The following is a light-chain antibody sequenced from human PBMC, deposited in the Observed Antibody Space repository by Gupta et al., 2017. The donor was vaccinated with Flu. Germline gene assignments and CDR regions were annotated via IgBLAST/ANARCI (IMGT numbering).Light chain of an antibody. CDR2: AGS. J-gene: IGKJ1*01. V-gene: IGKV1-9*01. CDR1: QVVYSY. CDR3: RQGNSYPRS. Sequence: PSVTSASVGDRVSNTCRASQVVYSYLVSYQQKPGTAPKLLIYAGSTYQTAVPSTFSGSRNGGEFKLTIISRLPEDFATYYCRQGNSYPRSFGQGTKVEIK.